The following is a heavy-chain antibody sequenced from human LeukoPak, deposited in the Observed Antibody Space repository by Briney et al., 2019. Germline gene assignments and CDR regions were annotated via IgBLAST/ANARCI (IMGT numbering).Heavy chain of an antibody. CDR1: GFXFSSYA. D-gene: IGHD5-18*01. V-gene: IGHV3-23*01. J-gene: IGHJ4*02. Sequence: GGSLRLSCAASGFXFSSYAISWVRQAPGKGLEWVSAISGSGGSTYYADSVKGRFTISRDNSKNTLYLQMNSLRAEDTAVYYCAKATIIQLWPWIFDYWGQGTLVTVSS. CDR2: ISGSGGST. CDR3: AKATIIQLWPWIFDY.